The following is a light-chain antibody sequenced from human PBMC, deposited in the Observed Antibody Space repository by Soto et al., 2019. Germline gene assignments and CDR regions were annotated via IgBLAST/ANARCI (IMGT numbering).Light chain of an antibody. V-gene: IGKV3-20*01. CDR2: GAS. J-gene: IGKJ5*01. CDR1: QSVTSSS. Sequence: EIVLTQSPGTLSLSPGERATLSCRASQSVTSSSLAWHRQKPGLAPRLVIYGASSRATGIPDRFSGSGSGREFTLTISRLEPEDFAVYYCQQYGSLITFGQGTRLEIK. CDR3: QQYGSLIT.